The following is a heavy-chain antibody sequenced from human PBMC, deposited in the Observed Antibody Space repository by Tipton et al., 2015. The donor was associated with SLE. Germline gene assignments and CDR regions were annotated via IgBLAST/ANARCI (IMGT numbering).Heavy chain of an antibody. CDR2: IHYSGTV. CDR1: GGSMSSSY. V-gene: IGHV4-59*08. J-gene: IGHJ4*02. Sequence: TLSLTCTVSGGSMSSSYWNWIRQSPGKGLEWIRYIHYSGTVNYSPFLKSRVTISVDTSKNQFALKVTSVTAADTAVYYCGRLGGGYSTEYWGQGAPVTVSS. CDR3: GRLGGGYSTEY. D-gene: IGHD1-26*01.